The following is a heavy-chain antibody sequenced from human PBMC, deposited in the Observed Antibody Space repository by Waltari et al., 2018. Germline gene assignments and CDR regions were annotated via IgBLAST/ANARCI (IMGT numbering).Heavy chain of an antibody. CDR2: IYTSGST. CDR3: ARAVFDYDHGWYFDL. CDR1: GGSISNGSYY. V-gene: IGHV4-61*02. J-gene: IGHJ2*01. D-gene: IGHD3-22*01. Sequence: QVQLQESGPGLVKPSQTLSLTCTVSGGSISNGSYYWSWIRQPAGKGLEWIGRIYTSGSTNYNPSLKSRVTISVDTSKNQFSLKLSSVTAADTAVYYCARAVFDYDHGWYFDLWGRGTLVTVSS.